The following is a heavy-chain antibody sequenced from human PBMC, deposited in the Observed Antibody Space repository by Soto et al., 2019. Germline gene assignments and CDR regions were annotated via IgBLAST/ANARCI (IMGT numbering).Heavy chain of an antibody. CDR3: ARSPYSVSYLAYFDY. Sequence: QVQLVESGGGVVQPGRSLRLSCAASGFTFSSYGMHWVRQAPGKGLEWVAVISYDGRNKYYADSVKGRFTISGDNSKNTLYLQMNSLRAEDTAVYYCARSPYSVSYLAYFDYWGQGTLVTVSS. V-gene: IGHV3-30*03. D-gene: IGHD1-26*01. CDR1: GFTFSSYG. CDR2: ISYDGRNK. J-gene: IGHJ4*02.